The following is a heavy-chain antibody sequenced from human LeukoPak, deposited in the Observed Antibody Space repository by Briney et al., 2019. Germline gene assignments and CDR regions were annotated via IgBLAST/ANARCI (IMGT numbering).Heavy chain of an antibody. Sequence: PSETLSLTCTVSGDSISSYYWSWIRQPPGKGLEWVGRIKSKTDGGTTDYAAPVKGRFTISRDDSKNTLYLQMNSLKTEDTAVYYCTTDLYYDSSGYYYGGFNAFNIWGQGTMVTVSS. V-gene: IGHV3-15*01. J-gene: IGHJ3*02. CDR3: TTDLYYDSSGYYYGGFNAFNI. CDR1: GDSISSYY. CDR2: IKSKTDGGTT. D-gene: IGHD3-22*01.